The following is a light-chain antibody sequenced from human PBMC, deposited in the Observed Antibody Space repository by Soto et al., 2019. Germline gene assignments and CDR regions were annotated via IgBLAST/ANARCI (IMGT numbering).Light chain of an antibody. J-gene: IGKJ2*01. CDR3: LQHHSYPYT. CDR2: AAS. CDR1: QGIGNN. Sequence: DLQMTQSPSSLSASVGDRVTITCRASQGIGNNLGWYQQKVGRAPKRLIYAASSLESGVPSRFSGSGSGTEFTVTISSLQPEDFATYYCLQHHSYPYTFGQGTKLEIK. V-gene: IGKV1-17*01.